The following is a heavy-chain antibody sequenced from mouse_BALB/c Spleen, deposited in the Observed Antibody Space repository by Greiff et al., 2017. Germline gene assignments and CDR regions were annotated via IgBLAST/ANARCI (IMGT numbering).Heavy chain of an antibody. CDR3: ARGGFITTVVESGGTDY. J-gene: IGHJ2*01. V-gene: IGHV1S29*02. D-gene: IGHD1-1*01. CDR2: IYPYNGGT. CDR1: GYTFTDYN. Sequence: EVQLQESGPELVKPGASVKISCKASGYTFTDYNMHWVKQSHGKSLEWIGYIYPYNGGTGYNQKFKSKATLTVDNSSSTAYMELRSLTSEDSAVYYCARGGFITTVVESGGTDYWGQGTTLTVSS.